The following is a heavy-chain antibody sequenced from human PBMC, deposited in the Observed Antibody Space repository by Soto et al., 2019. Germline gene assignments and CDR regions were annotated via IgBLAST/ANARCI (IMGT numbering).Heavy chain of an antibody. V-gene: IGHV1-69*13. CDR3: ARWRIAAPDWFDP. J-gene: IGHJ5*02. D-gene: IGHD2-15*01. CDR1: GGTFSSYA. Sequence: SVKVSCKASGGTFSSYAISRVRQAPGQGLEWMGGIIPIFGTANYAQKFQGRVTITADESTSTAYMELSSLRSEDTAVYYCARWRIAAPDWFDPWGQGILVTVSS. CDR2: IIPIFGTA.